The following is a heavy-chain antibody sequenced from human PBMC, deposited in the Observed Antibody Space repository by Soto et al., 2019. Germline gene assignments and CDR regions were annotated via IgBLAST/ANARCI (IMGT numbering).Heavy chain of an antibody. Sequence: QVQLQESGPGLVKPSETLSLTCTVSGGSISSWYWSWIRQPPGKGLEWIGYIYYSGSTNYNPSLKXRXTXSXXTSKNQFSLKLSSVTAADTAVYYCARVYGRGAFDIWGQGTMVTVSS. CDR3: ARVYGRGAFDI. J-gene: IGHJ3*02. V-gene: IGHV4-59*01. D-gene: IGHD2-2*02. CDR1: GGSISSWY. CDR2: IYYSGST.